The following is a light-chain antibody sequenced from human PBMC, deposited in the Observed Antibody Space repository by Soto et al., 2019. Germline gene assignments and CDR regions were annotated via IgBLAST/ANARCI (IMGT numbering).Light chain of an antibody. Sequence: EVVMTQSPATLSVSPGERVTLSCRASQSINAHLAWYHQKPGQAPRLLIHGASTRATGIPARVSGIGFGTEFILTISSLQYEDFAVYYCQQYNHWLWTFGKGTKVEIQ. V-gene: IGKV3-15*01. CDR2: GAS. J-gene: IGKJ1*01. CDR1: QSINAH. CDR3: QQYNHWLWT.